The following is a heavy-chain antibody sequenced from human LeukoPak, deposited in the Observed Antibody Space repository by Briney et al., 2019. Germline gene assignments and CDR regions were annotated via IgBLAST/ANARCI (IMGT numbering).Heavy chain of an antibody. Sequence: PGGSLRLSCAASGFTFTTYWMHWVRQAPGKGLGWVSRINSDGSSTIYADSVKGRFTMSRDNAKKTLYLQMNSLRAEDTAVYYCARDEGDQWQPLDYWGQGTLVTVSS. CDR2: INSDGSST. CDR3: ARDEGDQWQPLDY. V-gene: IGHV3-74*01. D-gene: IGHD6-19*01. CDR1: GFTFTTYW. J-gene: IGHJ4*02.